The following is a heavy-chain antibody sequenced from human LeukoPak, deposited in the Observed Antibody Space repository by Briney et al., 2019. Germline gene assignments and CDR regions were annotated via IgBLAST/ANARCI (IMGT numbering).Heavy chain of an antibody. CDR2: ISSSGSTI. J-gene: IGHJ4*02. CDR1: GFTFSSYE. CDR3: AKDLGLVGAHDY. V-gene: IGHV3-48*03. D-gene: IGHD1-26*01. Sequence: GGSLRLSCAASGFTFSSYEMNWVRQAPGKGLEWVSYISSSGSTIYYADSVKGRFTISRDNSKNTLYLQMNSLRAEDTAVYYCAKDLGLVGAHDYWGQGTLVTVSS.